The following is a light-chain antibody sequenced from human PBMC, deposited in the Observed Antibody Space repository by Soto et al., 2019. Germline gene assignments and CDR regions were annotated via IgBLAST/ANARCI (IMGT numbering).Light chain of an antibody. V-gene: IGKV3D-15*01. CDR3: QQYGSSLT. CDR2: DAS. CDR1: QSVSSA. J-gene: IGKJ4*01. Sequence: EIVMTQSPATLSVSPGERATLSCRASQSVSSAVGWYQQKPGQAPRLLIHDASNRATGIPARFSGSGSSTDFTLTISRLEPEDFAVYYCQQYGSSLTFGGGTKV.